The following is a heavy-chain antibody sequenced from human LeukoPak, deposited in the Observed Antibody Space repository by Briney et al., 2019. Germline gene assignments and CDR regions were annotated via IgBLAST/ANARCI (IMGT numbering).Heavy chain of an antibody. CDR1: GFTFSDYY. CDR2: ISSSSSTI. CDR3: ARDDSSGFNAFDI. Sequence: GGSLRLSCAASGFTFSDYYMSWIRQAPGKGLEWVSYISSSSSTIYYADSVKGRFTISRDNAKNSLYLQMNSLRDEDTAVYYCARDDSSGFNAFDIWGQGTMVTVSS. V-gene: IGHV3-11*04. D-gene: IGHD6-19*01. J-gene: IGHJ3*02.